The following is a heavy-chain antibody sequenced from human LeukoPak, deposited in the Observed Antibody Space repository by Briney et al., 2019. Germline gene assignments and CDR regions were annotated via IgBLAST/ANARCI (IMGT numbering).Heavy chain of an antibody. CDR1: GFTVSSNY. CDR2: IYSGGST. Sequence: GGSLRLSCAASGFTVSSNYMSWVRQAPGKGLEWVSVIYSGGSTYYADSVKGRFTISRDNSKNTLYLQMNSLRAEDTAVYYCAKDFDRGYSYGYFDYWGQGTLVTVSS. V-gene: IGHV3-66*01. J-gene: IGHJ4*02. D-gene: IGHD5-18*01. CDR3: AKDFDRGYSYGYFDY.